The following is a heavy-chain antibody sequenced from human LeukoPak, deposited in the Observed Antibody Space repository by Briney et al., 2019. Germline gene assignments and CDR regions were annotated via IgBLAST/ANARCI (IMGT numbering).Heavy chain of an antibody. CDR3: ARGAADSPPVDTGGGFDY. CDR1: GYTFTSYG. D-gene: IGHD3-16*01. Sequence: GASVKVSCKASGYTFTSYGISWVRQAPGQGLEWMGWISAYNGNINYAQKLQGRVTMTRDTSTSTAYMELRSLRSDDTAVYYCARGAADSPPVDTGGGFDYWGQGTLVTVSS. CDR2: ISAYNGNI. J-gene: IGHJ4*02. V-gene: IGHV1-18*01.